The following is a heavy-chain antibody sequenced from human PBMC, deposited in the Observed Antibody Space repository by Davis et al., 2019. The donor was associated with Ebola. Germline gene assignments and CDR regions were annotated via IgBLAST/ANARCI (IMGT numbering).Heavy chain of an antibody. CDR2: IYSGGST. Sequence: GESLKISCAASGFTVSSNYMSWVRQAPGKGLEWVSVIYSGGSTYYADSVKGRFTIPRDNSKNTLYLQMNSLRAEDTAVYYCARDSRWNYETMDVWGQGTTVTVSS. V-gene: IGHV3-66*01. CDR1: GFTVSSNY. CDR3: ARDSRWNYETMDV. J-gene: IGHJ6*02. D-gene: IGHD1-7*01.